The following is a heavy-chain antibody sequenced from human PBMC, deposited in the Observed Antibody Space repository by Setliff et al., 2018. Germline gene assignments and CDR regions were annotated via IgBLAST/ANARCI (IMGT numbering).Heavy chain of an antibody. V-gene: IGHV4-61*01. CDR3: ARDRTAYSYGLDV. CDR2: IYNSGST. CDR1: GGSLNSGSYY. D-gene: IGHD5-18*01. J-gene: IGHJ6*02. Sequence: KTSETLSLTCAVSGGSLNSGSYYWSWIRQPPGKGLEWIGYIYNSGSTNYNPSLKSRVTISVDTSKNQISLKLKSVTAADTAVYYCARDRTAYSYGLDVWGQGTTVTVSS.